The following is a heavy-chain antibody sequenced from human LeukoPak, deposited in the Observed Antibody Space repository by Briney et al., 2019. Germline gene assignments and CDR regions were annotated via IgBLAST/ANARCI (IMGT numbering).Heavy chain of an antibody. CDR2: ISSSSSYI. CDR3: ARSYGGYYDSSGYPPG. CDR1: GFTFSSYA. D-gene: IGHD3-22*01. J-gene: IGHJ3*01. Sequence: GGSLRLSCAASGFTFSSYAMHWVRQAPGKGLEWVSSISSSSSYIYYADSVKGRFTISRDNAKNSLYLQMNSLRAEDTAVYYCARSYGGYYDSSGYPPGWGQGTMVTVSS. V-gene: IGHV3-21*01.